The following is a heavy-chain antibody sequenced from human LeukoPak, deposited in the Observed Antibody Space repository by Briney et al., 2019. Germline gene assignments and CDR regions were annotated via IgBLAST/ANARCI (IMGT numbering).Heavy chain of an antibody. CDR1: GGSIRIFH. D-gene: IGHD1-26*01. Sequence: ASETLSLTCTGSGGSIRIFHWSWIRQPPGKELEWIGHVQSSGSPNYNPSLRRRVTISVDTSKNRFSLKLSSVTAADTAVYYCARGWASGSYYNYWGQGTLVTVSS. J-gene: IGHJ4*02. CDR2: VQSSGSP. V-gene: IGHV4-59*01. CDR3: ARGWASGSYYNY.